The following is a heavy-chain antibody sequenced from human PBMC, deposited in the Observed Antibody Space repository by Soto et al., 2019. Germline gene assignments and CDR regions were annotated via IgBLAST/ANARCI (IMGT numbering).Heavy chain of an antibody. D-gene: IGHD3-10*01. CDR2: INHSGST. CDR1: GGSFSGYY. J-gene: IGHJ4*02. CDR3: ARRLRGVGIFDY. Sequence: SETLSLTCAVYGGSFSGYYWSWIRQPPGKGLEWIGEINHSGSTNYNPSLKSRVTISVDTSKNQFSLKLSSVTAADTAVYYCARRLRGVGIFDYWGQGTLVTVSS. V-gene: IGHV4-34*01.